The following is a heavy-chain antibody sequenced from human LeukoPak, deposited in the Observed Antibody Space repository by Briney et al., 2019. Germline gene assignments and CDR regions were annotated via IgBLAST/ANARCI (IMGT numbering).Heavy chain of an antibody. CDR1: GFTFSSYA. V-gene: IGHV3-23*01. Sequence: PGGSLRLSCAASGFTFSSYAMSWVRQAPGKGLEWVSAISGSGGSTYYADSVKGRFTISRDNSKNSLYLQMNSLRADDSALYYCATWSGAAAGRSDYWGQGTLVTVSS. CDR2: ISGSGGST. J-gene: IGHJ4*02. D-gene: IGHD6-13*01. CDR3: ATWSGAAAGRSDY.